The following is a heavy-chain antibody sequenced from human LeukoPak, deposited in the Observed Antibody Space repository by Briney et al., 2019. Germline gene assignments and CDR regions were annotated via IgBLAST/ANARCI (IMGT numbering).Heavy chain of an antibody. CDR2: IIPIFGTA. D-gene: IGHD2-15*01. V-gene: IGHV1-69*13. CDR1: GGTFSSYA. CDR3: ARAEVDCSGGSCYGLSWFDP. J-gene: IGHJ5*02. Sequence: SVKVSCKASGGTFSSYAISWVRQAPGQGLEWMGGIIPIFGTANHAQKFQGRVTITADESTSTAYMELSSLRSEDTAVYYCARAEVDCSGGSCYGLSWFDPWGQGTLVTVSS.